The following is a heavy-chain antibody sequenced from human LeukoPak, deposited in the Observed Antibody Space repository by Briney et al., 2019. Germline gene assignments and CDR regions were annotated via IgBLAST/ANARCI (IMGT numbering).Heavy chain of an antibody. CDR2: INHSGST. CDR3: ARHVGNSYGYRVFDY. Sequence: SSETLSLTXAVYGGSFSGYYWSWIRQPPGKGLEWIGEINHSGSTNYNPSLKSRVTISVDTSKNQFSLKLSSVTAADTAVYYCARHVGNSYGYRVFDYWGQGTLVTVSS. D-gene: IGHD5-18*01. CDR1: GGSFSGYY. V-gene: IGHV4-34*01. J-gene: IGHJ4*02.